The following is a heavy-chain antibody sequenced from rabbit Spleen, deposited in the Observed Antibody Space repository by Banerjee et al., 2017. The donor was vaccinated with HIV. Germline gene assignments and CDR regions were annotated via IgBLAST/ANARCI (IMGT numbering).Heavy chain of an antibody. Sequence: EQPEESGGGLVQPEGSLTLTCKASGVSLHDKDVMCWVRQAPGKGLEWIACINIVTGKSVYARWAKGRFTMSRTSSTTVTLQMTSLTAADTATYFCARDLVAVIGWNFNLWGPGTLVTVS. J-gene: IGHJ4*01. D-gene: IGHD1-1*01. CDR2: INIVTGKS. V-gene: IGHV1S45*01. CDR3: ARDLVAVIGWNFNL. CDR1: GVSLHDKDV.